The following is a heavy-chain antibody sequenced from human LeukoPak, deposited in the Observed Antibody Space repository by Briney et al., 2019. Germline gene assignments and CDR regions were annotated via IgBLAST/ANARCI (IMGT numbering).Heavy chain of an antibody. Sequence: SVTVSFKASGGTFSIYAISWVRQAPGQGLEWMGGIIPIFGTANYAQKFQGRVTITADKSTSNAYMELSSLRSEDTAVYYCGLLRYLDWFPRANFDYWGQGTLVTVSS. CDR2: IIPIFGTA. V-gene: IGHV1-69*06. J-gene: IGHJ4*02. CDR3: GLLRYLDWFPRANFDY. CDR1: GGTFSIYA. D-gene: IGHD3-9*01.